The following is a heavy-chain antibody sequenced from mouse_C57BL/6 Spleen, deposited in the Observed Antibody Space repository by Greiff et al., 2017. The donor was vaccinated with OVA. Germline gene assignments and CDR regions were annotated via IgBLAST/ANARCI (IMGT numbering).Heavy chain of an antibody. Sequence: QVTLKESGPGILQSSQTLSLTCSFSGFSLSTSGMGVSWIRQPSGKGLEWLAHIYWDDDKRYNPSLKSRLTISKDTSRNQVLLKITSVDTADTATYYCARSPYYDYVYYFDYWGQGTTLTVSS. J-gene: IGHJ2*01. CDR3: ARSPYYDYVYYFDY. D-gene: IGHD2-4*01. CDR2: IYWDDDK. CDR1: GFSLSTSGMG. V-gene: IGHV8-12*01.